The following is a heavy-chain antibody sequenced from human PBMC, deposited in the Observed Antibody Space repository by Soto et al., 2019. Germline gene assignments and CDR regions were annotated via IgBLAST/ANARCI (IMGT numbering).Heavy chain of an antibody. V-gene: IGHV3-9*01. CDR3: AKDMIWGEAVAVYGMDV. CDR2: ISWNSGSI. D-gene: IGHD6-19*01. J-gene: IGHJ6*02. CDR1: GFTFDDYA. Sequence: PGGSLRLSCAASGFTFDDYAMHWVRHAPGKGLEWVSGISWNSGSIGYADSVKGRFTISRDNAKNSLYLQMNSLRAEDTALYYCAKDMIWGEAVAVYGMDVWGQGTTVTVSS.